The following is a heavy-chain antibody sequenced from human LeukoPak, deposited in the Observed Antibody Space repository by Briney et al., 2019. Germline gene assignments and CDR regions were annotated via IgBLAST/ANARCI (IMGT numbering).Heavy chain of an antibody. CDR3: ARARRFLEWLLYRYAFDI. CDR1: GGSLSSNY. CDR2: INHSGST. J-gene: IGHJ3*02. V-gene: IGHV4-34*01. D-gene: IGHD3-3*01. Sequence: PSETLSLTCVVYGGSLSSNYWSWIRQPPGKGLEWIGEINHSGSTNYNPSLKSRVTISVDTSKNQFSLKLSSVTAADTAVYYCARARRFLEWLLYRYAFDIWGQGTMVTVSS.